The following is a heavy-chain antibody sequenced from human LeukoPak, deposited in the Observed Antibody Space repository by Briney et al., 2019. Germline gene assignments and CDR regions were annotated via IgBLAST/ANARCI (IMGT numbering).Heavy chain of an antibody. CDR3: ARSVEGAFDF. V-gene: IGHV3-48*02. CDR1: GFTFSPYS. J-gene: IGHJ4*02. Sequence: PGGSLRLSCAASGFTFSPYSMNWIRQAPGKGLEWVSYITGSSNRIHYADSVRGRFTISRDNAMNSLHLQMNSLRDGDTAMYYCARSVEGAFDFWGQGTLVTVSS. CDR2: ITGSSNRI. D-gene: IGHD6-19*01.